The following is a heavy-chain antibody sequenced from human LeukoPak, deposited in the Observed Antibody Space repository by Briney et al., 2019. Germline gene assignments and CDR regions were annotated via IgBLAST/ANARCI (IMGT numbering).Heavy chain of an antibody. CDR2: IYYSGST. D-gene: IGHD3-10*01. CDR1: GGSISSGGYY. CDR3: ARGGSGYYYYGMDV. Sequence: PSETLSLTCTVSGGSISSGGYYWSWIRQHPGKGLEWIGYIYYSGSTNYNPSLKSRVTISVDTSKNQFSLKLSSVTAADTAVYYCARGGSGYYYYGMDVWGQGTTVTVSS. V-gene: IGHV4-61*08. J-gene: IGHJ6*02.